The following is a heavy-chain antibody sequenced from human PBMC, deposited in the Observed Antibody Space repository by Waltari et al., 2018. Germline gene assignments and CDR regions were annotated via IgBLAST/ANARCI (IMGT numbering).Heavy chain of an antibody. D-gene: IGHD2-21*02. CDR1: GGSVTSYY. V-gene: IGHV4-59*02. J-gene: IGHJ4*02. Sequence: QVQLQESGPGLVKPSETLSLTCPVSGGSVTSYYWSWIRQPPGKGLEWIGHIYYNGNTDYNPSLKSRVTILVDTSKNQVSLKLTSVTAADTALYFCAREIYGGNSRPYDHWGQGTLVTVAS. CDR3: AREIYGGNSRPYDH. CDR2: IYYNGNT.